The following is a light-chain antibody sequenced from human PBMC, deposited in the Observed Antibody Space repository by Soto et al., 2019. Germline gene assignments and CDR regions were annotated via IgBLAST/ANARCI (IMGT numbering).Light chain of an antibody. CDR3: QQYMSYS. J-gene: IGKJ1*01. V-gene: IGKV1-5*01. CDR1: QNINKW. CDR2: DAS. Sequence: DIQMTQSPSTLSASVGDRVAITCRASQNINKWLAWYQQKPGKAPKFLIYDASTLESGVPSRFSGSGSGTEFTLTISSLQPDDFATYYCQQYMSYSFGQGTK.